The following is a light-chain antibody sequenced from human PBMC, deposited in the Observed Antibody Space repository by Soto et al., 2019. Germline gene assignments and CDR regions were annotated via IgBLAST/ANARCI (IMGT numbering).Light chain of an antibody. V-gene: IGKV4-1*01. CDR3: QQYYSTLLGT. J-gene: IGKJ2*02. CDR1: QSVLYSSNNKNY. CDR2: WAS. Sequence: DIVMTQSPDSLAVSLGERATINCKSSQSVLYSSNNKNYLAWYQQKPGQPPKLLIYWASTRESGVPDRFSGSGSGTDFTLTISSLQAEDVAVYYCQQYYSTLLGTFGQGTKLEIK.